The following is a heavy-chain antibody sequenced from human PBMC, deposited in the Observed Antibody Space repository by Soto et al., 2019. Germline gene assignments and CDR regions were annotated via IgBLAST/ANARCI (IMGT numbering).Heavy chain of an antibody. CDR3: ASAQGGYSGSYRFDY. CDR1: GYTFSSYA. D-gene: IGHD1-26*01. V-gene: IGHV1-3*01. Sequence: QVQLVQSGTEVKKPGASVKVSCKASGYTFSSYAMHWVRQAPGQRLEWMGWINAGNGDTKYSQKFQGRVTITRDTSASTVYMELSSLRSEDTAVYYCASAQGGYSGSYRFDYWGQGTLVTVSS. CDR2: INAGNGDT. J-gene: IGHJ4*02.